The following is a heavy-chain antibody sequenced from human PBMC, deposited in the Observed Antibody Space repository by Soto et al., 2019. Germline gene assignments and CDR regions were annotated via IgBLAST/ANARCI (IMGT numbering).Heavy chain of an antibody. D-gene: IGHD2-21*02. J-gene: IGHJ4*02. CDR2: INAGNGNT. CDR3: ARSIVVVTALDY. Sequence: QVQLVQSGAEVKKPGVSVKVSCKASGYTFTSYAMHWVRQAPGQRLEWMGWINAGNGNTKYSQKFQGRVTITRDTSASTAYMELSSLRSEDTAVYYCARSIVVVTALDYWGQGTLVTVSS. CDR1: GYTFTSYA. V-gene: IGHV1-3*01.